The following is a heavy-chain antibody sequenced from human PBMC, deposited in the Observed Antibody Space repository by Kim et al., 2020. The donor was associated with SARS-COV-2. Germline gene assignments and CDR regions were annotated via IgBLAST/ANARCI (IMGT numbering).Heavy chain of an antibody. CDR1: GYTFTSYA. Sequence: ASVKVSCKASGYTFTSYAMHWVRQAPGQRLEWMGWINAGNGNTKYSQKFQGRVTITRDTSASTAYMELSSLRSEDTAVYYCARDEMTSGNPHLEGFFYYYYGMDVWGQGTTVTVSS. V-gene: IGHV1-3*01. J-gene: IGHJ6*02. CDR3: ARDEMTSGNPHLEGFFYYYYGMDV. D-gene: IGHD1-1*01. CDR2: INAGNGNT.